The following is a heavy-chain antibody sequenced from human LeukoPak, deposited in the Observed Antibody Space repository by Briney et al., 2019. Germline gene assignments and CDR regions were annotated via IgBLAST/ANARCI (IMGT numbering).Heavy chain of an antibody. J-gene: IGHJ4*02. CDR3: ARVLWFGELPSPFDY. D-gene: IGHD3-10*01. V-gene: IGHV1-2*02. Sequence: ASVTVSCKASGYTFTVYYMHWVRQAPGQGLEWMGWINPNSGGTNYAQKFQGRVTMTRDTSISTAYMELSRLRSDDTAVYYCARVLWFGELPSPFDYWGQGTLVTVSS. CDR2: INPNSGGT. CDR1: GYTFTVYY.